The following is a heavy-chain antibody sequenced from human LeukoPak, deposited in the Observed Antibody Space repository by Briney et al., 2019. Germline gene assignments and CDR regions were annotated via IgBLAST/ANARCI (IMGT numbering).Heavy chain of an antibody. CDR1: GYAFTGYY. V-gene: IGHV1-2*02. Sequence: ASVKVSCKASGYAFTGYYLHWVRQAPGQGLEWIGWINPNSGDTIYAQKFQGRVTMTRDTSITTAYMELSRLRSDDTALYYCARRAVIFGVVIGNDYWGQGTLVTVSS. CDR3: ARRAVIFGVVIGNDY. CDR2: INPNSGDT. D-gene: IGHD3-3*01. J-gene: IGHJ4*02.